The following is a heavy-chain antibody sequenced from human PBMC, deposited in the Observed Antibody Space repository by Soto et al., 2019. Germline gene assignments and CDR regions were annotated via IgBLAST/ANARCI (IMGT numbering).Heavy chain of an antibody. CDR2: INPNSGAT. V-gene: IGHV1-2*02. CDR1: GYSFTGYY. CDR3: ARGPFNYDSSSYYVY. Sequence: VASVKVSCKTSGYSFTGYYIHWVRQAPGQGLEWMGWINPNSGATLYARKFQGRVIVSRDTSISTAFMELSSLSSDDTAVYYCARGPFNYDSSSYYVYWGQGTLVTVSS. J-gene: IGHJ1*01. D-gene: IGHD3-22*01.